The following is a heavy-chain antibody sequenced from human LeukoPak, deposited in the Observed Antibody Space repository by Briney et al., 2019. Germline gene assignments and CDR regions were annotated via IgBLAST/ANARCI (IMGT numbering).Heavy chain of an antibody. J-gene: IGHJ6*04. CDR1: GYSISSGYY. CDR3: ARVGYGMGTDV. CDR2: IYHSGST. D-gene: IGHD2-15*01. V-gene: IGHV4-38-2*02. Sequence: SETLSLTCTVSGYSISSGYYWGWIRQPPGNGLEWIGNIYHSGSTYYNPSLKSRVTISVDTSKNQFSLKLSSVTAADTAVYYCARVGYGMGTDVWGKGTTVTVSS.